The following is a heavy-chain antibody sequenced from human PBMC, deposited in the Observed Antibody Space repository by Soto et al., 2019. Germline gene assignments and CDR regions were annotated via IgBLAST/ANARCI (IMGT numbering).Heavy chain of an antibody. V-gene: IGHV3-11*06. CDR2: ISTSSTYT. CDR3: ARDSVSGGNVR. J-gene: IGHJ4*02. CDR1: GFTFSDYY. Sequence: QVQLVESGGGLVKPGGSLRLSCAASGFTFSDYYMSWIRQAPGKGLEWVSYISTSSTYTNYADSVKGRFTISRDDAKNSLYLQMNSLRVEDTAVYYCARDSVSGGNVRWGQGTLVTVSS. D-gene: IGHD3-10*01.